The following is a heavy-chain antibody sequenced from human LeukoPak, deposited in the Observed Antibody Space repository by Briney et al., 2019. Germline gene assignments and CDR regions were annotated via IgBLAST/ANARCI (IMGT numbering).Heavy chain of an antibody. CDR3: AKIKGGVIVSSLDY. CDR1: GFTFSSYA. Sequence: HPGGSLRLSCAASGFTFSSYAMSWVRQAPGKGLEWVSAIRGSGDSTYYADSVKGRFTISRDNSKNTLCLQMNSLRAEDTAVYYCAKIKGGVIVSSLDYWGQGTLVTVSS. V-gene: IGHV3-23*01. D-gene: IGHD3-16*02. CDR2: IRGSGDST. J-gene: IGHJ4*02.